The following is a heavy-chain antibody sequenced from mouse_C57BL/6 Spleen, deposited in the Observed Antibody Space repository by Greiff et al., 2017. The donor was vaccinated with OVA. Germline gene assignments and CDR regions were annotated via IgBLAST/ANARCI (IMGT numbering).Heavy chain of an antibody. D-gene: IGHD1-1*01. V-gene: IGHV3-8*01. CDR1: GYSITSDY. CDR3: ARAHYYGSSYVWYFDV. J-gene: IGHJ1*03. CDR2: ISYSGST. Sequence: EVMLVESGPGLAKPSQTLSLTCSVTGYSITSDYWNWIRKFPGNKLEYMGYISYSGSTYYNPSLKRRISITRDTSKNQYYLQLNSVTTEDTATYYCARAHYYGSSYVWYFDVWGTGTTVTVSA.